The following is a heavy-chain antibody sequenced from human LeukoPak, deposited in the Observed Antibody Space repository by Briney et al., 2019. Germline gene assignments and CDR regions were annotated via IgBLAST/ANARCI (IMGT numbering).Heavy chain of an antibody. CDR2: ISGSGGST. J-gene: IGHJ4*02. D-gene: IGHD3-16*02. Sequence: PGGSLRLSCAASGFTFSSYAMSWVRQAPGKGLEWVSAISGSGGSTYYADSVKGRLTISRDNSKNTLYLQMNSLRAEDTAVYYCAKMEDYVWGSYRSTHFDYWGQGTLVTVSS. V-gene: IGHV3-23*01. CDR3: AKMEDYVWGSYRSTHFDY. CDR1: GFTFSSYA.